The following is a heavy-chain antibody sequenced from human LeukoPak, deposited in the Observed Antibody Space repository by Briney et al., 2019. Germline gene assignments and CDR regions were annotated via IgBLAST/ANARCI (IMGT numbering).Heavy chain of an antibody. Sequence: GTSLRLSCAASGVTFNNYAIHWGRQAPGKGLEWLTVISYDGATKYYSYSVKGRFTISRANSKKTLYLQMTSLRAEDAAVYYCTRGDSGVWEKGLGVNWGQGTLVTVPS. CDR3: TRGDSGVWEKGLGVN. J-gene: IGHJ4*02. CDR2: ISYDGATK. CDR1: GVTFNNYA. D-gene: IGHD3-22*01. V-gene: IGHV3-30-3*01.